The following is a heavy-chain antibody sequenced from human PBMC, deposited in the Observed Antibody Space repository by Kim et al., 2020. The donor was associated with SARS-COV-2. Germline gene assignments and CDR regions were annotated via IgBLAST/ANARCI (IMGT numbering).Heavy chain of an antibody. J-gene: IGHJ4*02. CDR1: GFKMSDYV. Sequence: GGSLRLSCEASGFKMSDYVMTCVRQAPGKGLEWVSTISESGRTIFYVDSVKGRFTISRDNSKNKLYLQVDHLRVEDTAVYYCAKMTLANWGQGTLVTVSS. D-gene: IGHD2-21*02. CDR2: ISESGRTI. CDR3: AKMTLAN. V-gene: IGHV3-23*01.